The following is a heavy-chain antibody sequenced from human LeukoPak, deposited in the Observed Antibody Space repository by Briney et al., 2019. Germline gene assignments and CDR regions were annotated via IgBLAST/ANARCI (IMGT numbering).Heavy chain of an antibody. CDR2: ISGSGGDT. CDR3: ARFGGGVVPAAGTDY. Sequence: GGSLTLSCAASGFNFSGDAMTWVRQAPGKELEWVSIISGSGGDTNYADSVKGRFTISRDNSKNTLYLQMNSLRAEDTAVYYCARFGGGVVPAAGTDYWGQGTLVTVSS. J-gene: IGHJ4*02. D-gene: IGHD2-2*01. V-gene: IGHV3-23*01. CDR1: GFNFSGDA.